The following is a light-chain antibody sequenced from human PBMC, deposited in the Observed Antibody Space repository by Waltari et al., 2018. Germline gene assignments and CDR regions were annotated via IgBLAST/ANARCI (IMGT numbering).Light chain of an antibody. CDR3: QQCYSSPYT. CDR2: GAS. CDR1: QNVAYY. J-gene: IGKJ2*01. V-gene: IGKV1-39*01. Sequence: DIQMTQSPSSLSASVGDRLNITCRASQNVAYYLHWYHQKSGRAPKILISGASTLQPGISSRFSGRGSETEFTLTINGLQPEDIGTYFCQQCYSSPYTFGQGTEVHIK.